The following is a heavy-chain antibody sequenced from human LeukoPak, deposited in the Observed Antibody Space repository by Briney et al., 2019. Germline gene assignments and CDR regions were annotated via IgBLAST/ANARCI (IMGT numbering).Heavy chain of an antibody. D-gene: IGHD3-22*01. V-gene: IGHV4-34*01. J-gene: IGHJ3*02. CDR2: INHSGST. CDR1: GGSFSGYY. CDR3: ARDSPTGYYYVVAFDI. Sequence: SETLSLTCAVYGGSFSGYYWSWIRQPPGKGLDWIGEINHSGSTNYNPSLKSRVTISVDTSKNQFSLKLSSVTAADTAVYYCARDSPTGYYYVVAFDIWGQGTMVNVSS.